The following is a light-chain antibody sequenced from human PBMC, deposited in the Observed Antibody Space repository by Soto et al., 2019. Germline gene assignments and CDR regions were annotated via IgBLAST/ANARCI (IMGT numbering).Light chain of an antibody. Sequence: DIQMTQSPSTLSASVGDRVTFTCRASQSIDTWLAWYQQKPGKAPNLLVYKASTLESVAPSRFSGSGFGTEFTLTISSLQPDDFATYYSQQYNSFPYTFGQGTRLELK. V-gene: IGKV1-5*03. CDR3: QQYNSFPYT. CDR1: QSIDTW. J-gene: IGKJ2*01. CDR2: KAS.